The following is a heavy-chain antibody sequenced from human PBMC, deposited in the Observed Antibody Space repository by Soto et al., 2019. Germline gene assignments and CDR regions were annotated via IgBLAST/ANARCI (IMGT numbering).Heavy chain of an antibody. D-gene: IGHD3-22*01. V-gene: IGHV3-66*01. Sequence: EVKLVESGGGLVQPGGSLRLSCAASGFTVSNNYMTWVRQAPGKGLEWVSLIYSVGRTCYADSVKGRFTISRDNAKNTLYLQMNSLSADDTAVYYCARDYSDSSGYQAAFDVWCHGTMVTVSS. J-gene: IGHJ3*01. CDR2: IYSVGRT. CDR1: GFTVSNNY. CDR3: ARDYSDSSGYQAAFDV.